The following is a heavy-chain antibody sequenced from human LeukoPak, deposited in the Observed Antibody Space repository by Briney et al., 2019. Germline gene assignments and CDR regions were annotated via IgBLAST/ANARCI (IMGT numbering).Heavy chain of an antibody. J-gene: IGHJ6*03. Sequence: SETLSLTCTVSGGSIISYYWSWIRQPPGKGLEWIGYIYYSGSTNYNPSLESRVTISVDTSKSQFPLKLSSVTAADTAVYYCARHSSSTTYYYYMDVWGKGTTVTVSS. V-gene: IGHV4-59*08. CDR3: ARHSSSTTYYYYMDV. D-gene: IGHD2-2*01. CDR1: GGSIISYY. CDR2: IYYSGST.